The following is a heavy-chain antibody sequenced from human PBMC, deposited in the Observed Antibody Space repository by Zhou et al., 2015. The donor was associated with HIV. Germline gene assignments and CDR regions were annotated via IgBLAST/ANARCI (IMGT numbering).Heavy chain of an antibody. CDR3: ARDYPYVQGDQKDAFDI. V-gene: IGHV1-69*01. CDR1: GGTFSSYA. CDR2: IIPIFGTA. Sequence: QVQLVQSGAEVKKPGSSVKVSCKASGGTFSSYAISWVRQAPGQGLEWMGGIIPIFGTANYAQKFQGRVTITADESTSTAYMELSSLRSEDTAVYYCARDYPYVQGDQKDAFDIWGQGTMVTVSS. J-gene: IGHJ3*02. D-gene: IGHD3-10*01.